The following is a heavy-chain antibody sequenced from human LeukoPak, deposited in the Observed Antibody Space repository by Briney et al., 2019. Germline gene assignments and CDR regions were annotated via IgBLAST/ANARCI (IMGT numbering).Heavy chain of an antibody. V-gene: IGHV1-2*02. D-gene: IGHD3-10*01. Sequence: ASVKVSCKASGYTFTGYYMHWVRQAPGQGLEWMGWINPNSGGTSYAQKFQGRVTMTRDTSISTAYMELSRLRSDDTAVYYCARDRVLLWFGERLYGMDVWGQGTTVTVSS. J-gene: IGHJ6*02. CDR1: GYTFTGYY. CDR2: INPNSGGT. CDR3: ARDRVLLWFGERLYGMDV.